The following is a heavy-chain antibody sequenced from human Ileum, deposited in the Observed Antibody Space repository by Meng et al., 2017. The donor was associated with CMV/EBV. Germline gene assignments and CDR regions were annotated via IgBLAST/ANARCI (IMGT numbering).Heavy chain of an antibody. V-gene: IGHV4-39*07. D-gene: IGHD6-19*01. CDR2: MYFSGIA. Sequence: GSGPGRARPAETLSLTCTASGDPISSGSHSWAWFRQPPGKRLEWIGSMYFSGIADYNPSLKSRVTISLHATQKQFSLRLTSVTAADTAVYYCATDTSGWPHYSFDSWGQGTLVTVSS. J-gene: IGHJ4*02. CDR1: GDPISSGSHS. CDR3: ATDTSGWPHYSFDS.